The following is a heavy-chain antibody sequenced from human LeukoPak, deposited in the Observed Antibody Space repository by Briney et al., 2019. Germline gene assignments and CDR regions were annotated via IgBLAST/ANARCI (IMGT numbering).Heavy chain of an antibody. Sequence: SETLSLTCTVSGGSISSYYWSWIRQPPGKGLEWIGYIYYSGNTDSNPSLKSRVTISVDTSKNQFSLKLSSVTAADTAVYYCARANYYGSGSYDYFDYWGQGTLVTVSS. CDR3: ARANYYGSGSYDYFDY. V-gene: IGHV4-59*01. CDR1: GGSISSYY. D-gene: IGHD3-10*01. J-gene: IGHJ4*02. CDR2: IYYSGNT.